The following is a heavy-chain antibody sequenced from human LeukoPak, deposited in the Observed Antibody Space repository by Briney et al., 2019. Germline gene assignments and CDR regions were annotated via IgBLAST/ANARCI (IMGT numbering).Heavy chain of an antibody. CDR3: ARKAVLMVYDEGDYFDY. CDR1: GGSISSSSYY. D-gene: IGHD2-8*01. V-gene: IGHV4-39*01. CDR2: IYYSGST. Sequence: SETLSLTCTVPGGSISSSSYYWGWIRQPPGRGLEWIGSIYYSGSTYYNPSLKSRVTISVDTSKNQFSLKLSSVTAADTAVYYCARKAVLMVYDEGDYFDYWGQGTLVTVSS. J-gene: IGHJ4*02.